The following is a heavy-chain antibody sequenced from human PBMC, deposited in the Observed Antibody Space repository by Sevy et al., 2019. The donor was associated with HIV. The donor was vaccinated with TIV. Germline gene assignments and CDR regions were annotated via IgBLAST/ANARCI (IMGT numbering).Heavy chain of an antibody. CDR1: GYTFTGYY. CDR3: ASGFSGYDLFPSGFDY. D-gene: IGHD5-12*01. J-gene: IGHJ4*02. CDR2: INTLSGGT. V-gene: IGHV1-2*02. Sequence: ASVKVSCKASGYTFTGYYMHWVRQTPGQGLEWVGWINTLSGGTNYAQKFQGRATMTRDTSISMAYMEVTRLGSDDTAVFYCASGFSGYDLFPSGFDYWGQGTLVTVSS.